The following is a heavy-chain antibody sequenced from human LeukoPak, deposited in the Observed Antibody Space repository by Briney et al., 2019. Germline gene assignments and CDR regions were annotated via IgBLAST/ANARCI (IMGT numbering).Heavy chain of an antibody. D-gene: IGHD4-17*01. CDR2: LYYSGST. Sequence: SETLSLTCTVSGGSISSYYWSWIRQPPGKGLEWVGYLYYSGSTNYNPSLKSRVTISVDTSKNQFSLKLSSVTAADTAVYYCERRSLYGDYLYWGQGTLVTVSS. CDR3: ERRSLYGDYLY. V-gene: IGHV4-59*08. CDR1: GGSISSYY. J-gene: IGHJ4*02.